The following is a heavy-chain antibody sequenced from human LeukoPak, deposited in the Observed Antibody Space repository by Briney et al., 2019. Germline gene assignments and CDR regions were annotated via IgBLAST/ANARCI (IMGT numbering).Heavy chain of an antibody. J-gene: IGHJ3*02. CDR2: IIPIFGTA. CDR1: GGTFSSYA. D-gene: IGHD6-6*01. Sequence: GASVKVSCKASGGTFSSYATSWVRQAPGQGLEWMGGIIPIFGTANYAQKFQGRVTITADESTSTAYMELSSLRSEDTAVYYCARGSPGYSSSSDHDAFDIWGQGTMVTVSS. CDR3: ARGSPGYSSSSDHDAFDI. V-gene: IGHV1-69*13.